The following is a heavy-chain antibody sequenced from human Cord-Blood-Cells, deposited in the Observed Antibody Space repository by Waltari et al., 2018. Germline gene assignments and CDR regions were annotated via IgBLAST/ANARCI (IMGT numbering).Heavy chain of an antibody. CDR1: GGSISSSSYY. J-gene: IGHJ4*02. V-gene: IGHV4-39*07. CDR2: IYYSGST. Sequence: QLQLQESGPGLVKPSETLSLTCTVSGGSISSSSYYWGWILQPPGKGLEWIGSIYYSGSTYYNPSLKSRVTISVDTSKNQFSLKLSSVTAADTAVYYCARPGRAAGTDFDYWGQGTLVTVSS. CDR3: ARPGRAAGTDFDY. D-gene: IGHD6-13*01.